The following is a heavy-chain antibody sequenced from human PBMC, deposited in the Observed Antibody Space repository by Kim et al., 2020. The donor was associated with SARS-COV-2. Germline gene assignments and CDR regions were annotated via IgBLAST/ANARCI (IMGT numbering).Heavy chain of an antibody. Sequence: SGSTNYNPSLKSRVTISVDTSKNQFSLKLSSVTAADTAVYYCARDWPGDYWGQGTLVTVSS. V-gene: IGHV4-59*01. J-gene: IGHJ4*02. CDR2: SGST. CDR3: ARDWPGDY.